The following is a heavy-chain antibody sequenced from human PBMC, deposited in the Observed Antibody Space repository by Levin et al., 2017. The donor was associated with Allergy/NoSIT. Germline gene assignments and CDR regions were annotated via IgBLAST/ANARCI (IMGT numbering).Heavy chain of an antibody. CDR3: ARDSGGRHLVGLDMDV. D-gene: IGHD6-13*01. CDR1: GGSISNYY. J-gene: IGHJ6*02. V-gene: IGHV4-59*01. CDR2: IFYSGST. Sequence: RSQTLSLTCTVSGGSISNYYWNWIRQPPGKGLEWIGYIFYSGSTNYNPSLKSRVTISVDTSKNQFSLKLSSVTAADTAVYFCARDSGGRHLVGLDMDVWGQGTTVTVSS.